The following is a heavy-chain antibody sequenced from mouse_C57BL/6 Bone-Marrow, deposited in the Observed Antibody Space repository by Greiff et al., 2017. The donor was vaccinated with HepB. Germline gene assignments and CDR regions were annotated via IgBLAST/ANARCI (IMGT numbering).Heavy chain of an antibody. V-gene: IGHV14-4*01. CDR1: GFNIKDDY. CDR2: IDPENGDT. Sequence: VQLKQSGAELVRPGASVKLSCTASGFNIKDDYMHWVKQRPEQGLEWIGWIDPENGDTEYASKFQGKATITADTSSNPAYLQLSSLTSEDTAVYYCTTSPGYYGSSHYFDYWGQGTTLTVSS. J-gene: IGHJ2*01. CDR3: TTSPGYYGSSHYFDY. D-gene: IGHD1-1*01.